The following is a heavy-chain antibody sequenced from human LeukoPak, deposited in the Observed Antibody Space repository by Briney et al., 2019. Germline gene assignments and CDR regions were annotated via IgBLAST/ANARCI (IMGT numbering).Heavy chain of an antibody. Sequence: SETLSLTCTVSGGSISSYYWSWIRQPPGKGLEWIGSIYYSGSTYYNPSLKSRVTISVDTSKNQFSLKLSSVTAADTAVYYCARDRGRVDYWGQGTLVTVSS. CDR3: ARDRGRVDY. D-gene: IGHD1-26*01. J-gene: IGHJ4*02. CDR1: GGSISSYY. V-gene: IGHV4-59*12. CDR2: IYYSGST.